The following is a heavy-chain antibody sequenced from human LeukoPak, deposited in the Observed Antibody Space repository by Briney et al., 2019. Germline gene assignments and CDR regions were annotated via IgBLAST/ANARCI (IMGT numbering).Heavy chain of an antibody. V-gene: IGHV4-59*01. CDR2: IYYSGST. D-gene: IGHD4-11*01. CDR3: ARVQRGGAFDI. Sequence: EWIWYIYYSGSTNYNPSLKSRVTISVDTSKNQFSMKLSSVTAADTAVYYCARVQRGGAFDIWGQGTMVTVSS. J-gene: IGHJ3*02.